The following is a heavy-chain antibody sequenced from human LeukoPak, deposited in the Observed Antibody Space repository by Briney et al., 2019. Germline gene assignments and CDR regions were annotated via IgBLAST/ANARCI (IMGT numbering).Heavy chain of an antibody. CDR2: MNPKTGKT. J-gene: IGHJ4*02. Sequence: ASVKVSCKTSGYTFSSYEINWVRQAAGRGLEWVGWMNPKTGKTAYARNLQGRVTSTRDTSISTAYMDLSALRSEDTAVYYCARIRPVTTGLKGYYFDYWGQGTLVTVFS. V-gene: IGHV1-8*01. CDR1: GYTFSSYE. D-gene: IGHD1-1*01. CDR3: ARIRPVTTGLKGYYFDY.